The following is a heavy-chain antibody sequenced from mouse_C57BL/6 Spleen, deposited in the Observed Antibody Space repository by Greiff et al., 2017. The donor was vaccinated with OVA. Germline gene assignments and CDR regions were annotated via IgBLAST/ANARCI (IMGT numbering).Heavy chain of an antibody. V-gene: IGHV1-82*01. Sequence: VKLMESGPELVKPGASVKISCKASGYAFSSSWMNWVKQRPGKGLEWIGRIYPGDGDTNYNGKFKGKATLTADKSSSTAYMQLSSLTSEDSAVYFCARRGEFDYWGQGTTLTVSS. J-gene: IGHJ2*01. CDR3: ARRGEFDY. CDR1: GYAFSSSW. CDR2: IYPGDGDT.